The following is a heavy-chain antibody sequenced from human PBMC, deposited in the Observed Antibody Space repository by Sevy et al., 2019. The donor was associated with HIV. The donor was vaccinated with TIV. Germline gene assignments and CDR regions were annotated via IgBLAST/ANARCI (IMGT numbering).Heavy chain of an antibody. D-gene: IGHD2-8*01. Sequence: GGSLRLSCAASGFTFGKYSMSWVRQPPGKGLGWVSTLSFGCGEINYADSVKGRFTISRDNSKSSVYLQMNNLRPEDTARYSCAGEECTKPHDYWGQGTLVTVSS. V-gene: IGHV3-23*01. CDR3: AGEECTKPHDY. J-gene: IGHJ4*02. CDR2: LSFGCGEI. CDR1: GFTFGKYS.